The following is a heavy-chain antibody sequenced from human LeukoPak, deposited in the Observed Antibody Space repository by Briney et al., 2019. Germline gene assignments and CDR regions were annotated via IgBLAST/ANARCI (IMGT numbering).Heavy chain of an antibody. CDR3: ARDQIAVLGTYYYYYGMGV. CDR1: GGSVSSDSYY. V-gene: IGHV4-61*01. J-gene: IGHJ6*02. D-gene: IGHD6-19*01. Sequence: PSETLSLTCTVSGGSVSSDSYYWSWIRQPPGKGLEWIGYIYYSGSTNYNPSLKSRVTISVDTSKNQFSLKLSSVTAADTAVYYCARDQIAVLGTYYYYYGMGVWAKGPRSSSP. CDR2: IYYSGST.